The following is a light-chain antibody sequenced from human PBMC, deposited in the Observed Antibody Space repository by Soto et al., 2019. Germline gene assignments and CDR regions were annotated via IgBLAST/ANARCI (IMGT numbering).Light chain of an antibody. CDR1: QSISSY. CDR2: AAS. V-gene: IGKV1-39*01. CDR3: QQRYSTSIT. J-gene: IGKJ5*01. Sequence: DIPMTQSPASLSASVGDRVTITCRASQSISSYLNWYQQKPGNAPKLLIYAASSLQSGVPSRFSGSGSGTDFTLTIISLQSEDFATYYCQQRYSTSITFGQGTRLEIK.